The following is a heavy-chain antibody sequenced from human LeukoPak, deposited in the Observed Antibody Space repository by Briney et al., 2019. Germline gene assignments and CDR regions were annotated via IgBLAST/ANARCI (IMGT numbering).Heavy chain of an antibody. CDR1: GGSISSYY. J-gene: IGHJ4*02. CDR3: ASHGTRDSSGYYPNDY. CDR2: IYTSGST. Sequence: SETLSLTCTVSGGSISSYYWSWIRRPAGKGLEWIGRIYTSGSTNYNPSLKSRATMSVDTSKNQFSLKLSSVTAADTAVYYCASHGTRDSSGYYPNDYWGQGTLVTVSS. D-gene: IGHD3-22*01. V-gene: IGHV4-4*07.